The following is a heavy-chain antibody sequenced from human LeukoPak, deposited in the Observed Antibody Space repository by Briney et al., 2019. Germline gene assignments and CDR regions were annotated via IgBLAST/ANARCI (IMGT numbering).Heavy chain of an antibody. CDR2: VYTSGST. V-gene: IGHV4-61*02. J-gene: IGHJ6*03. Sequence: PSETLSLTCSVSGGSICIDNYYWSWIRQPARKGLEWIGRVYTSGSTIYNPSLKSRVSISVDTSKNQFSLKLSPVTAADTAVYYCTREVSTSRVVPPYYYYYYMDVWGKGTTVTVSS. CDR1: GGSICIDNYY. D-gene: IGHD2-2*01. CDR3: TREVSTSRVVPPYYYYYYMDV.